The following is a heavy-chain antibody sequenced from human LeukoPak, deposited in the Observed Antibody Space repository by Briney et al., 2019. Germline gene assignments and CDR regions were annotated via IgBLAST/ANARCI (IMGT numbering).Heavy chain of an antibody. CDR1: GGSISSYY. D-gene: IGHD3-16*02. CDR3: ARDSEDYVWGSYRSTQGFDY. CDR2: IYTSGSI. Sequence: PSETLSLTCTVSGGSISSYYWSWIRQPAGKGLEWIGRIYTSGSINYNPSLKSRVTMSVDTSKNQFSLKLSSVTAADTAVYYCARDSEDYVWGSYRSTQGFDYLGQGTLVTVSS. J-gene: IGHJ4*02. V-gene: IGHV4-4*07.